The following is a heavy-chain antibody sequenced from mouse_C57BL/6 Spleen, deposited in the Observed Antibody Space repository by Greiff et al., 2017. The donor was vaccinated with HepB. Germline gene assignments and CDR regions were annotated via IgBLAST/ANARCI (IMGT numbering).Heavy chain of an antibody. CDR1: GFTFSDYG. V-gene: IGHV5-17*01. J-gene: IGHJ1*03. CDR2: ISSGSSTI. D-gene: IGHD2-3*01. Sequence: EVKLMESGGGLVKPGGSLKLSCAASGFTFSDYGMHWVRQAPEKGLEWVAYISSGSSTIYYADTVKGRFTISRDNAKNTLFLQMTSLRSEDTAMYYCARKVYDPWYFDVWGTGTTVTVSS. CDR3: ARKVYDPWYFDV.